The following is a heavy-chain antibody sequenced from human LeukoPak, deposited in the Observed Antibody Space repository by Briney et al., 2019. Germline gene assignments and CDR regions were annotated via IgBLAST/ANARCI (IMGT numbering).Heavy chain of an antibody. D-gene: IGHD3-10*01. CDR1: GGSINNYY. J-gene: IGHJ4*02. CDR3: ARLGELSFGDY. V-gene: IGHV4-59*08. CDR2: IFYSGST. Sequence: SETLSLTCTVSGGSINNYYWSWIRQPPGKGLEWIGYIFYSGSTNYNPSLKSRVTISVDTSKNQFSLKLSSVTAADTAVYYCARLGELSFGDYWGQGTLVTVSS.